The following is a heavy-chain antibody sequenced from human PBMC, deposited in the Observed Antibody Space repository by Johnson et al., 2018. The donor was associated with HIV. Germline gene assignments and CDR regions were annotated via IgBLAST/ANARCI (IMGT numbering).Heavy chain of an antibody. D-gene: IGHD2/OR15-2a*01. Sequence: QVQLVESGGGVVQPGRSLRLSCAASGFTFSSYAMHWVRQAPGKGLEWVAVISYVGSNKYYADSVKGRFTISRDNSKNTLYLQMNSLRAEDTAVYYCAKNSAAFDIWGQGTMVTVSS. CDR2: ISYVGSNK. J-gene: IGHJ3*02. V-gene: IGHV3-30-3*01. CDR1: GFTFSSYA. CDR3: AKNSAAFDI.